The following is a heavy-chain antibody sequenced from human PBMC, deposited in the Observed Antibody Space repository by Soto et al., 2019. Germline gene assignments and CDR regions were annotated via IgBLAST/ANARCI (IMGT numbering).Heavy chain of an antibody. CDR1: GFPFSTYA. J-gene: IGHJ1*01. D-gene: IGHD6-19*01. CDR2: LIGSGYNT. Sequence: GGSLRLSCAASGFPFSTYAMSWVRQAPGRGLEWVSALIGSGYNTYYADSVRGRFTISRDNSKNTLYLQMGSLRVEDTAVYYCEAYRGWSFDHSGQRTRVTVSS. CDR3: EAYRGWSFDH. V-gene: IGHV3-23*01.